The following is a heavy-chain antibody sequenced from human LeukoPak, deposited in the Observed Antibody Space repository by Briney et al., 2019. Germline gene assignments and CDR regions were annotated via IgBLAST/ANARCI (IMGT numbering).Heavy chain of an antibody. CDR3: ARDSPLVVPAASGSLHYWYYYGMDV. CDR1: GFTVSSNY. CDR2: IYSGGST. J-gene: IGHJ6*02. D-gene: IGHD2-2*01. V-gene: IGHV3-66*01. Sequence: GGSLRLSCAASGFTVSSNYMSWVRQAPGKGLEWVSVIYSGGSTYYADSVKGRFTIYRDNSKNTLYLQMNSLRAEDTAVYYCARDSPLVVPAASGSLHYWYYYGMDVWGQGTTVTVSS.